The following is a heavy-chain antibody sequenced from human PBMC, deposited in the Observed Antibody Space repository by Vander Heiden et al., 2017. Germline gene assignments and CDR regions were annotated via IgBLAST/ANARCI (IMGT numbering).Heavy chain of an antibody. D-gene: IGHD2-2*01. V-gene: IGHV3-30-3*01. CDR2: ISYDGSNK. CDR1: GFTFISSA. CDR3: ARALLKEGSSLLGYYGMDV. J-gene: IGHJ6*02. Sequence: QVQLVESGGGVVQPGRSLRLSCAASGFTFISSAMHWVRQAPGKGLEWVAVISYDGSNKYYADSVKGRFTISRDNSKNTLYLQMNSLRAEDTAVYYCARALLKEGSSLLGYYGMDVWGQGTAVTVSS.